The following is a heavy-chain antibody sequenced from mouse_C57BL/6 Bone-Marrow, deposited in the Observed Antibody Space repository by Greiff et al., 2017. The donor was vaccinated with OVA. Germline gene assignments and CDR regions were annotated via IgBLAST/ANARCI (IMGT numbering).Heavy chain of an antibody. CDR2: ISSGSSTI. D-gene: IGHD1-1*01. CDR3: AREAFITTVVADWYFDV. J-gene: IGHJ1*03. CDR1: GFTFSDYG. Sequence: EVQRVESGGGLVKPGGSLKLSCAASGFTFSDYGMHWVRQAPEKGLEWVAYISSGSSTIYYADTVKGRFTISRDNAKNTLFLQMTSLRSEDTAMYYCAREAFITTVVADWYFDVWGTGTTVTVSS. V-gene: IGHV5-17*01.